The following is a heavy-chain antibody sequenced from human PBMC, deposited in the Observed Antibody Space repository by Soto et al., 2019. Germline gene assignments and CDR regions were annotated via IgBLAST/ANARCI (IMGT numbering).Heavy chain of an antibody. Sequence: EVQLVESGGGLVRPGGSLRLSCAASGFTFSDYYMDWVRQAPGKGLEWIARSRNKVYSYTTEYAASVKGRFTVSRDASKNSLYLEMNSLKTEDTAMYYCSRDSANYYFDYWGQGTLVTVSS. D-gene: IGHD1-26*01. CDR1: GFTFSDYY. J-gene: IGHJ4*02. CDR2: SRNKVYSYTT. CDR3: SRDSANYYFDY. V-gene: IGHV3-72*01.